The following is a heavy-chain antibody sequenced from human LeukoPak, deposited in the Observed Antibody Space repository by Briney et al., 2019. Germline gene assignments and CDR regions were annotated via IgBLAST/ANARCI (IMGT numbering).Heavy chain of an antibody. CDR2: IKQDGSEQ. Sequence: GGSLRLSCAASGFTFSSYWMSWVRQAPGKGLEWVANIKQDGSEQYYVDSVKGRFTISRDNAKNSLYLQMSNLRAEDTAVYFCARGGGLDVWGQGATVTVSS. J-gene: IGHJ6*02. CDR3: ARGGGLDV. V-gene: IGHV3-7*03. CDR1: GFTFSSYW. D-gene: IGHD3-16*01.